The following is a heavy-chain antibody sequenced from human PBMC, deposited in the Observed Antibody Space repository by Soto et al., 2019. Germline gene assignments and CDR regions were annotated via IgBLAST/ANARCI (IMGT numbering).Heavy chain of an antibody. CDR3: AKTNLRPNNWFDT. V-gene: IGHV3-23*01. D-gene: IGHD3-10*01. CDR1: GFTFNSQA. Sequence: PGGSLRLSCAASGFTFNSQAINWVRQAPGKGLEWVSVISRSGGSMFYADSVKGRFTISRDNSKDTVWLQMNSLRAEDTAVYYCAKTNLRPNNWFDTWGQGTLVTVSS. J-gene: IGHJ5*02. CDR2: ISRSGGSM.